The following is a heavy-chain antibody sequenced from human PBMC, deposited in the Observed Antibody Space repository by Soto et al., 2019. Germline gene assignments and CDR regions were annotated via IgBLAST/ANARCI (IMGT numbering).Heavy chain of an antibody. Sequence: QVQLVQSGAEVKKPGSSVKVSCKASGGTFSSYAISWVRQAPGQGLEWMGGIIPIFGTANYAQKFQGRVTITADESTSTAYMELSSLRSEDTVMYYCARVRPRTHYYYYGMDVWGQGTTVTVSS. CDR2: IIPIFGTA. CDR1: GGTFSSYA. J-gene: IGHJ6*02. CDR3: ARVRPRTHYYYYGMDV. V-gene: IGHV1-69*01. D-gene: IGHD3-10*01.